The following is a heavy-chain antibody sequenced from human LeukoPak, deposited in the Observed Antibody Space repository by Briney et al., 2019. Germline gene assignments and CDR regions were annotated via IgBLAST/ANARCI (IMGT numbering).Heavy chain of an antibody. D-gene: IGHD3-10*01. V-gene: IGHV3-30*18. CDR2: ISYDGSNK. CDR1: GFTFSSYG. Sequence: GGSLRLSCAASGFTFSSYGMHWVRQAPGKGLEWVAVISYDGSNKYYADSVKGRFTISRDNSKNTLYLQMNSLRAEDTAVYYCVKEGGSGSYSTGGLDYWGQGTLVTVSS. J-gene: IGHJ4*02. CDR3: VKEGGSGSYSTGGLDY.